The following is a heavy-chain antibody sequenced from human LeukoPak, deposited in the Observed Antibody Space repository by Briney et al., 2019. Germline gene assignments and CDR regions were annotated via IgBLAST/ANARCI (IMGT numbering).Heavy chain of an antibody. V-gene: IGHV3-21*01. Sequence: GGSLRLSCAASGFTFSSYSMNWVRQAPGKGLEWVSSISSSSRYIYYADSVKGRFTISRDNAKNSLYLQMNSLRAEDTAVYYCASQLDFTSFDYWGQGTLVTVSS. CDR2: ISSSSRYI. CDR1: GFTFSSYS. J-gene: IGHJ4*02. CDR3: ASQLDFTSFDY. D-gene: IGHD6-6*01.